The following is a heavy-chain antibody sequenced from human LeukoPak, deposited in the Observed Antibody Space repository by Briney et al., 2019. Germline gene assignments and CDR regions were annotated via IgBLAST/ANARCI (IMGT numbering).Heavy chain of an antibody. CDR3: AKDEVWVRGVTTLMDV. J-gene: IGHJ6*02. D-gene: IGHD3-10*01. CDR2: IYYSGST. Sequence: SETLSLTCTVSGGSISSSSYYWGWIRQPPGKGLEWIGSIYYSGSTYYNPSLKSRVTISVDTSKNQFSLKLSSVTGADTAVYYCAKDEVWVRGVTTLMDVWGQGTTVTVSS. CDR1: GGSISSSSYY. V-gene: IGHV4-39*07.